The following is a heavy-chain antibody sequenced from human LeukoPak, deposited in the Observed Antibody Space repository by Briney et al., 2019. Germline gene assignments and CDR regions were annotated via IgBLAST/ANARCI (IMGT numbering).Heavy chain of an antibody. V-gene: IGHV4-59*08. D-gene: IGHD5-24*01. CDR1: GASISSYY. Sequence: SETLSLTYSVSGASISSYYWSWVRQPPGKGLEWIAYIYHSGSTSYNPALKSRVTISLDTSKSQFSLKLSSVTAADTAIYYCARSPYYDRDGYQFDYWGQGTLVTVSS. CDR3: ARSPYYDRDGYQFDY. CDR2: IYHSGST. J-gene: IGHJ4*02.